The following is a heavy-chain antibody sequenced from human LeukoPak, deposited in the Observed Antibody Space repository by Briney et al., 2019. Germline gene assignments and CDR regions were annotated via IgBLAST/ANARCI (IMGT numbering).Heavy chain of an antibody. V-gene: IGHV3-23*01. Sequence: AGALTRSCAASGFTFSNNAMSWVRQAPGKGLEWLASINARATSPYYADSVKGRFAISRDNSENTLHLQMTSLRADDTVVYYCAKESWFGEPSLDHWGEGALVTASA. D-gene: IGHD3-10*01. CDR1: GFTFSNNA. CDR2: INARATSP. CDR3: AKESWFGEPSLDH. J-gene: IGHJ4*02.